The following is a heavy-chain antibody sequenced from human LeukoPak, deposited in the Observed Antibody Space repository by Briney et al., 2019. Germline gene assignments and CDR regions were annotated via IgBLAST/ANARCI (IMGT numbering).Heavy chain of an antibody. Sequence: GGSLRLSCAASGFTFINYWMSWVRQAPGKGLEWVANMKQDGSVKYYVDSMKGRFTISRDNAKNSLYLQMSGLRAVDTAVYFCARIGYSSSSFDYWGQGVLVTVYS. D-gene: IGHD6-6*01. CDR3: ARIGYSSSSFDY. V-gene: IGHV3-7*03. J-gene: IGHJ4*02. CDR2: MKQDGSVK. CDR1: GFTFINYW.